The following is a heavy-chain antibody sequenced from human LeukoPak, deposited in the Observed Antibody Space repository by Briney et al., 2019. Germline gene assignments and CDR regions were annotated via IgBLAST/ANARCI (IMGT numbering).Heavy chain of an antibody. Sequence: GGSLRLSCAASGFTFSTYAMSWVRQAPGKGLEWVSLIGGSDGRTRYADSVKGRFTISRDNSKNTLYLEVNSLRAEDTALYFCAKRITVSAGYYLDSWGQGTLVTVSS. CDR1: GFTFSTYA. V-gene: IGHV3-23*01. J-gene: IGHJ4*02. D-gene: IGHD2-8*01. CDR3: AKRITVSAGYYLDS. CDR2: IGGSDGRT.